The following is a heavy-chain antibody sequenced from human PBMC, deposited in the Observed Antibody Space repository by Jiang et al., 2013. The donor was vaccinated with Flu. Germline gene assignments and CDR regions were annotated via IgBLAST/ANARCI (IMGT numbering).Heavy chain of an antibody. V-gene: IGHV3-21*06. CDR2: ISSSSSYI. Sequence: SFISSSSSYIYYADSVKGRFTISRDNAKNSLYLQMSTLRAEDTAVYYCVRDGAPTYYGSGTYFPLRYWGQGALVTVSS. CDR3: VRDGAPTYYGSGTYFPLRY. D-gene: IGHD3-10*01. J-gene: IGHJ4*02.